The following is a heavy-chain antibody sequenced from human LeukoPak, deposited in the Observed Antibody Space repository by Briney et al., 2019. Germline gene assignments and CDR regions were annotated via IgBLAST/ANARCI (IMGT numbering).Heavy chain of an antibody. J-gene: IGHJ3*02. V-gene: IGHV3-48*03. CDR1: GFTFSSYE. Sequence: GGSLRLSCAASGFTFSSYEMNWVRQAPGKGLEWVSYISSSGSTIYYADSVKGRFTISRDNAKNSLYLQMNGLRAKDTAVYYCARDSKYYYDSSGPYNAFDIWGQGTMVTVSS. D-gene: IGHD3-22*01. CDR3: ARDSKYYYDSSGPYNAFDI. CDR2: ISSSGSTI.